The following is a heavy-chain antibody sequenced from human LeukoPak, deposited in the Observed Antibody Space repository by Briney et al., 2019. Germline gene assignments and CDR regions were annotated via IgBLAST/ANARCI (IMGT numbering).Heavy chain of an antibody. CDR3: VAWEEGIAVADHMTRLFQH. J-gene: IGHJ1*01. CDR2: INPSGGST. Sequence: ASVKVSCKASGGTFSSYAISWVRQAPGQGLEWMGIINPSGGSTSYAQKFQGRVTMTRDTSTSTVYMELSSLRSEDTAVYYCVAWEEGIAVADHMTRLFQHWGQGTLVTVSS. D-gene: IGHD6-19*01. CDR1: GGTFSSYA. V-gene: IGHV1-46*01.